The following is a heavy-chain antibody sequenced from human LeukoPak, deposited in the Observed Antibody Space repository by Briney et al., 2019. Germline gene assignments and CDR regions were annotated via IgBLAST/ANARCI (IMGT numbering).Heavy chain of an antibody. J-gene: IGHJ4*02. Sequence: SETLSLTCTVSRASISIYYWSWIRQPPGKGLEWIGYIYHSGSTNYNPSLKGRVTMSVDTSKNQFSLRLSSVTAADTAVYYCARGSDFGDYWGQGTLVTVSS. CDR2: IYHSGST. V-gene: IGHV4-59*01. CDR3: ARGSDFGDY. D-gene: IGHD4-17*01. CDR1: RASISIYY.